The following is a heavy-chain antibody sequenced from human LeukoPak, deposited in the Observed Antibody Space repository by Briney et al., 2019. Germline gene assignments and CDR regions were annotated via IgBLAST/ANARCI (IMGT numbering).Heavy chain of an antibody. V-gene: IGHV3-21*01. CDR2: ISSTSAHI. J-gene: IGHJ3*02. Sequence: PGGSLRFSCAAPGLGFNTYRMNWVRQAPGKGLEWVSSISSTSAHIFYADSVKGRFSISRDNAKNSLYLQMNSLRVEDTAVYYCTSRYCSTSNCYSFDNWGQGTMVTVSS. D-gene: IGHD2-2*01. CDR3: TSRYCSTSNCYSFDN. CDR1: GLGFNTYR.